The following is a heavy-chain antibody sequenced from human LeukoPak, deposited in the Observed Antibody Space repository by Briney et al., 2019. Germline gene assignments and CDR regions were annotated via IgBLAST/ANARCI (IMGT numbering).Heavy chain of an antibody. CDR3: AKSGLYDSSGYYYN. Sequence: GGSLRLSCAASGFTVSSNYLSWVRHAPGKGLEWVSVIYSGGSTYYADSVKGRFTISRDNSKNTLYLQMNSLRAEDTAVYYCAKSGLYDSSGYYYNWGRGTLVTVSS. V-gene: IGHV3-66*01. J-gene: IGHJ4*02. CDR1: GFTVSSNY. CDR2: IYSGGST. D-gene: IGHD3-22*01.